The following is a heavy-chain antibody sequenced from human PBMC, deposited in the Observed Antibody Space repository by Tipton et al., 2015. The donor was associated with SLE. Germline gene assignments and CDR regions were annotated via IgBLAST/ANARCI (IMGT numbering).Heavy chain of an antibody. V-gene: IGHV4-59*01. CDR2: IYYSGST. J-gene: IGHJ4*02. D-gene: IGHD4-23*01. CDR1: GGSISSYY. CDR3: ARDPGSGNSDRGY. Sequence: TLSLTCTVSGGSISSYYWSWIRQPPGKGLEWIGYIYYSGSTNYNPSLKSRVTISVDTSKNQFSLKLSSVTAADTAVYYCARDPGSGNSDRGYWGQGTLVTVSS.